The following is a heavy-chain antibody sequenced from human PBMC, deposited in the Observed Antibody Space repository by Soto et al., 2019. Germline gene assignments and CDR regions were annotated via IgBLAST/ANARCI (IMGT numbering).Heavy chain of an antibody. V-gene: IGHV1-2*02. CDR3: ARGGMAYYGMDV. CDR2: INPNSGGT. CDR1: AYTFTGYY. J-gene: IGHJ6*02. Sequence: GASVKVSCKASAYTFTGYYMHWVRQAPGRGLEWMGWINPNSGGTNYAQKFQGRFTISRDNSKNTLYLQMNSLRAEDTAVYYCARGGMAYYGMDVWGQGTTVTVSS.